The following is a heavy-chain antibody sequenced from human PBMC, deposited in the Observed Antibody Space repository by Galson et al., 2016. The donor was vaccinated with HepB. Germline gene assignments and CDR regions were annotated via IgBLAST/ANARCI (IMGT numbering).Heavy chain of an antibody. CDR2: LYGGGST. V-gene: IGHV3-53*01. J-gene: IGHJ2*01. Sequence: SPRLSCAASGLIVSSNDPSWVRQAPGKGLEWVSVLYGGGSTYCADPVQGRFTISRDNSKNTLYLQMNCLRAEDTAVYYCASLRFKGFDLWGCGTLVTVSS. CDR3: ASLRFKGFDL. CDR1: GLIVSSND. D-gene: IGHD3-3*01.